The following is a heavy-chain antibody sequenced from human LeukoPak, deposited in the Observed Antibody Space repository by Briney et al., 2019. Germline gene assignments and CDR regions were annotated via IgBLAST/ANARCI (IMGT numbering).Heavy chain of an antibody. J-gene: IGHJ4*02. V-gene: IGHV1-2*02. CDR3: AESRHGESFDY. CDR1: GYTFTGYY. CDR2: INPNSGGT. Sequence: ASVKVSCKASGYTFTGYYMHWVRQAPGQGLEWMGWINPNSGGTNYAQKFQGRVTMTTDTSTSTAYMELRSLRSDDTAVYYCAESRHGESFDYWGQGTLVTVSS. D-gene: IGHD4-17*01.